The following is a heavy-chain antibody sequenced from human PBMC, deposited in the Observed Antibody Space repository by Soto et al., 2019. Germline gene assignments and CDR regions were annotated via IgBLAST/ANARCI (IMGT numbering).Heavy chain of an antibody. CDR2: ISYDGSNK. J-gene: IGHJ4*02. V-gene: IGHV3-30-3*01. Sequence: QVQLVESGGGVVQPGRSLRLSCAASGFTFSSYAMHWVRQAPGKGLEWVAVISYDGSNKYYADSVKGRFTISRDNSNNTLYLQMNSLRAEDTAVYYCARDKGGVDYDFWCGYVYWGQGTLVTVSS. D-gene: IGHD3-3*01. CDR3: ARDKGGVDYDFWCGYVY. CDR1: GFTFSSYA.